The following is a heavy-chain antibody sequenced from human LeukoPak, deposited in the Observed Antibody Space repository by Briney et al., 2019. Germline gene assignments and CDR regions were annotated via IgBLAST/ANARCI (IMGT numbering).Heavy chain of an antibody. D-gene: IGHD3-10*01. CDR3: ARRTPVTMVRGVMRFDP. V-gene: IGHV1-18*01. J-gene: IGHJ5*02. Sequence: GASVKVSCKASGGTFSSYAISWVRQAPGQGLEWMGWISAYNGNTNYAQTLQGRVTMTTDTSTSTAYMELRRLRSDDTAVYYCARRTPVTMVRGVMRFDPWGQGTLVTVSS. CDR2: ISAYNGNT. CDR1: GGTFSSYA.